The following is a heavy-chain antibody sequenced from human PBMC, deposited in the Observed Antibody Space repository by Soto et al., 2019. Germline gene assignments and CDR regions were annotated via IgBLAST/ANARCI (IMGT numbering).Heavy chain of an antibody. CDR2: ISYDGSKE. CDR1: GFAFSLYD. V-gene: IGHV3-30*03. D-gene: IGHD6-13*01. Sequence: QVQLVESGGGVVQPGRSLRLSCAASGFAFSLYDIHWVRQAPGKGLEWVSRISYDGSKENYADSVRGRFSISRDNSKNTLFLQMNSLTADDTAVYYCARQGYSSSWYEGNDPWGQGTLVTVSS. CDR3: ARQGYSSSWYEGNDP. J-gene: IGHJ5*02.